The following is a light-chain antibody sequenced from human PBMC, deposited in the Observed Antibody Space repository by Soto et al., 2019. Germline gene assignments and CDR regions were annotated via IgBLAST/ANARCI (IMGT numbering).Light chain of an antibody. CDR3: QQRARWPST. J-gene: IGKJ2*02. CDR1: ESVDRY. CDR2: DAF. Sequence: EIVLTQSPDIQSLSPGQTATLSCRASESVDRYVAWYQQKVGQAPRLLIYDAFTRATGVAARFSGSGSATDFTLTISSLEPDDFAVYYCQQRARWPSTFGPGTKVDIK. V-gene: IGKV3-11*01.